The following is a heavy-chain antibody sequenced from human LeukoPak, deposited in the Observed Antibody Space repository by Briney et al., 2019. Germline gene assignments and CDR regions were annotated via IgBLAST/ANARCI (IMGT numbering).Heavy chain of an antibody. J-gene: IGHJ4*02. Sequence: GGSLRLSCAASGFTFSSYWMSWVRQAPGKGLEWVANIKQDGSEKYYVDSMKGRFTISRDNAKNSLYLQMNSLRAEDTAVYYCARDYCSSTSCYEDNDYWGQGTLVTVSS. D-gene: IGHD2-2*01. CDR2: IKQDGSEK. CDR1: GFTFSSYW. V-gene: IGHV3-7*01. CDR3: ARDYCSSTSCYEDNDY.